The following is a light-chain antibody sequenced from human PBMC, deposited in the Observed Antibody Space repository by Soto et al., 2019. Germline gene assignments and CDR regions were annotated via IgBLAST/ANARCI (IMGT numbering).Light chain of an antibody. Sequence: QSALTQPASVSGSPGQSITISCTGTSSDAGNYNFVSWYQQHPGKAPKVIIYEDSTRPSGVSNRISGSKSGNTASLTISGLQAEDEADYSCCSYAGSSTSWVFGGGPKLTVL. CDR3: CSYAGSSTSWV. J-gene: IGLJ3*02. V-gene: IGLV2-23*01. CDR2: EDS. CDR1: SSDAGNYNF.